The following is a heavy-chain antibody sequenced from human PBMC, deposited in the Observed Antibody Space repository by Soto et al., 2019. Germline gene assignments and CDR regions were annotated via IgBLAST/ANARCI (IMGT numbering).Heavy chain of an antibody. J-gene: IGHJ4*02. D-gene: IGHD4-17*01. V-gene: IGHV3-23*01. CDR3: AKGTVTEIDY. CDR2: ISGSGHTT. CDR1: GFTFSSYA. Sequence: GGSLRLSCAASGFTFSSYAMSWVRQAPGKGLEWVSVISGSGHTTYYADSVKGRFTISRDNSKNTLYLQMSSLRAEDTAIYYCAKGTVTEIDYWGQGSLVTVS.